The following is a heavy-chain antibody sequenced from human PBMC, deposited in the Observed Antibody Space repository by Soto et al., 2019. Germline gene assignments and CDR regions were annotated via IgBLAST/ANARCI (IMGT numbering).Heavy chain of an antibody. CDR3: TRNQVKADY. V-gene: IGHV3-7*01. CDR2: IKGYGSEQ. D-gene: IGHD3-22*01. CDR1: GFALSSFW. J-gene: IGHJ4*02. Sequence: EVQLVESGGDLVQPGGSLRLSCVASGFALSSFWMTWVRQAPGKGLEWVAKIKGYGSEQNYVDSVRGRFTISRDNAKNSLYLQMNSLRVDDTAVYYCTRNQVKADYWGQGTLVTVSS.